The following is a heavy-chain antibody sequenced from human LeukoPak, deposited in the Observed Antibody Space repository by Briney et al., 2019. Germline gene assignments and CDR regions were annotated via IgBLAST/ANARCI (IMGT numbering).Heavy chain of an antibody. V-gene: IGHV3-43D*03. Sequence: GGSLRLSCAASGFTFDDYAMHWVRHAPGQGLEWVSLVSWDGGSTYYADSVKGRFTISRDNSKNSLYLQMHSLRAEDTALYYCAATPGGIAAAGTPFDYWGQGTLVTVSS. CDR2: VSWDGGST. D-gene: IGHD6-13*01. CDR3: AATPGGIAAAGTPFDY. J-gene: IGHJ4*02. CDR1: GFTFDDYA.